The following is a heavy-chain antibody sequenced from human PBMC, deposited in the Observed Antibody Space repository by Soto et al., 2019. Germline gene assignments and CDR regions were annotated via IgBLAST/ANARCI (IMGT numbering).Heavy chain of an antibody. J-gene: IGHJ5*02. Sequence: EVQLLESGGGLVQPGGSLRLSCAASGFIFSNYAMSWVRQAPGKGPEWVSSISDSGNYIEYADSVEGRFTVSRDNSKKALYLQMNSVRAADTAIYYCAKDPQTWGSIWFDPWGQGTQVTVSS. CDR2: ISDSGNYI. V-gene: IGHV3-23*01. CDR1: GFIFSNYA. CDR3: AKDPQTWGSIWFDP. D-gene: IGHD7-27*01.